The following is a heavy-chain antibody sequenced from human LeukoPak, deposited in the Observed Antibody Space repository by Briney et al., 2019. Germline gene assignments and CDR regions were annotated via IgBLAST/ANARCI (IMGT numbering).Heavy chain of an antibody. CDR1: GFTFSTYT. J-gene: IGHJ4*02. CDR2: ISSSSSYI. Sequence: GGSLRLSCAASGFTFSTYTMNWVSHAPGKGLEWVSSISSSSSYIAYSDSVKGRFTISRDNAKNSLYLQMNSLRAEDTAVFYCARGQWPDYWGQGTLLIVSS. V-gene: IGHV3-21*01. CDR3: ARGQWPDY. D-gene: IGHD6-19*01.